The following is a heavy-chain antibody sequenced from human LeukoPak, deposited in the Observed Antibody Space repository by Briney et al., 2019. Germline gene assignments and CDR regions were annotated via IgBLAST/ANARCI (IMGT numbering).Heavy chain of an antibody. J-gene: IGHJ6*02. CDR1: GGTFSSYA. V-gene: IGHV1-69*13. CDR2: IIPIFGTA. D-gene: IGHD3-22*01. CDR3: ARDYYDSSGYYYYGMDV. Sequence: SVKVSCKASGGTFSSYAISWVRQAPGQGLEWMGGIIPIFGTANCAQKFQGRVTITADESTSTAYMELSSLRSEDTAVYYCARDYYDSSGYYYYGMDVWGQGTTVTVSS.